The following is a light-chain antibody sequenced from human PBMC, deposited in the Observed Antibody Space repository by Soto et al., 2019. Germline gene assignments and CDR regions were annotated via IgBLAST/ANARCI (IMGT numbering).Light chain of an antibody. CDR3: QQYDTSPRT. CDR2: AAA. Sequence: EIVLTQSPGTLTLSPGERATLSCRASQSLSSNNLAWYQQRPGQAPRLLIYAAASRAAGVPDRFSGSGSGTDFTLTITRLGPEDFAVYFCQQYDTSPRTFGGGTKVEI. CDR1: QSLSSNN. V-gene: IGKV3-20*01. J-gene: IGKJ4*01.